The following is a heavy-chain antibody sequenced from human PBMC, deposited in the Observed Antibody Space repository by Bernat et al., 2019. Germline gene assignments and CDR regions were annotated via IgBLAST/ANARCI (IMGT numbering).Heavy chain of an antibody. J-gene: IGHJ5*02. V-gene: IGHV1-69*02. Sequence: QVQLVQSGAEVKKPGSSVKVSCKASGGTFSSYTISWVRQAPGQGLEWMGRIIPILGIANYAQKFQGRVTITADKSTSTAYTELSSLRSEDTAVYYCARVVDGNRPRWFDPWGQGTLVTVSS. CDR1: GGTFSSYT. D-gene: IGHD2-15*01. CDR2: IIPILGIA. CDR3: ARVVDGNRPRWFDP.